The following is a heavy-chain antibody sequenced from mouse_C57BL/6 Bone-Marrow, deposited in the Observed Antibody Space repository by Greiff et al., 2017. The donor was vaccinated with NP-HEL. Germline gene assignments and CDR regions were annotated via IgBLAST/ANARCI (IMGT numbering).Heavy chain of an antibody. CDR1: GYTFTDYY. J-gene: IGHJ2*01. D-gene: IGHD1-1*01. CDR2: IFPGSGST. CDR3: ARSNYYGSSFDY. V-gene: IGHV1-75*01. Sequence: VKLMESGPELVKPGASVKISCKASGYTFTDYYINWVKQRPGQGLEWIGWIFPGSGSTYYNEKFKGKATLTVDKSSSTAYMLLSSLTSEDSAVYFCARSNYYGSSFDYWGQGTTLTVSS.